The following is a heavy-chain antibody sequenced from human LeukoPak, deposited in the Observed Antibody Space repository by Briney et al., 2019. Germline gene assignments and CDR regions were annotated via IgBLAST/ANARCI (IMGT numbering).Heavy chain of an antibody. CDR3: ARDRGYNFGYSDY. CDR2: STSNGGST. Sequence: GGSLRLSCAASGFTFSTYSMHWVRQAPGKGLEYVSTSTSNGGSTYYADSVKGRFTISRDNSRNTLYLQMGSLRAEDMAVYYCARDRGYNFGYSDYWGQGTLVTVSS. D-gene: IGHD5-18*01. CDR1: GFTFSTYS. V-gene: IGHV3-64*02. J-gene: IGHJ4*02.